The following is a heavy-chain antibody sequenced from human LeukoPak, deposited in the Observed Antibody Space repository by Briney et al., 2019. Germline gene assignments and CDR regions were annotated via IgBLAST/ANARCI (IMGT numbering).Heavy chain of an antibody. CDR2: IIATGGST. CDR1: GFTFSSYA. Sequence: GGSLRLSCAAAGFTFSSYAMSWVRQAPGKGLEWVSRIIATGGSTYYADSVKGRFAISRDNSKNTLYLQLNSLRVEDTAVYYCAKGKTSGWDQDACDIWGQGTMVTVSS. D-gene: IGHD6-19*01. CDR3: AKGKTSGWDQDACDI. J-gene: IGHJ3*02. V-gene: IGHV3-23*01.